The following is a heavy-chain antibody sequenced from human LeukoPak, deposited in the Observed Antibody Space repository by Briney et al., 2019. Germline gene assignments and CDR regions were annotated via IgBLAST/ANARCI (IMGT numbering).Heavy chain of an antibody. CDR3: VRGRNDFWSGDWFDS. CDR1: GGSISSDY. J-gene: IGHJ5*01. CDR2: IYSSGNT. V-gene: IGHV4-4*07. Sequence: PSETLSLTCTVSGGSISSDYWSWIRQPAGKGLEWIGRIYSSGNTNYNPSLKSRVTMSVDMSTSQFSLKLSSVTAADTAVYYCVRGRNDFWSGDWFDSWGQGTLVTVSS. D-gene: IGHD3-3*01.